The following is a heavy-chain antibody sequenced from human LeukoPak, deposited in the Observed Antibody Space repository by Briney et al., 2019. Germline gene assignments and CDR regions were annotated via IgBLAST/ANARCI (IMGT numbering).Heavy chain of an antibody. J-gene: IGHJ3*02. CDR1: GYTFTGYY. D-gene: IGHD3-22*01. Sequence: ASVKVSCKASGYTFTGYYMHWVRQAPGQGLEWMGWINPNSGGTNYAQKFQGRVTMTRDTSISTAYMELSRLRSDDTAVYYCARARWGYYDRGTFDIWGQGTLVTVSS. CDR3: ARARWGYYDRGTFDI. V-gene: IGHV1-2*02. CDR2: INPNSGGT.